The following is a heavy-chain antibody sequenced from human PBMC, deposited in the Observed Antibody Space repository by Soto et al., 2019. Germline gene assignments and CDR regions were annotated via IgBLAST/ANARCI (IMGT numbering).Heavy chain of an antibody. Sequence: QLQLQESGSGLVKPSQTLSLTCAVSGGSISSGGYSWSWIRQPPGKGMEWIGDIYNSGRTYNNTSLKSRVAISVVRSKNQFSLMLSSVAAAETDVSYCAAGWGLPRYYWGQGTMCTDSS. CDR1: GGSISSGGYS. D-gene: IGHD1-26*01. V-gene: IGHV4-30-2*01. CDR2: IYNSGRT. CDR3: AAGWGLPRYY. J-gene: IGHJ4*02.